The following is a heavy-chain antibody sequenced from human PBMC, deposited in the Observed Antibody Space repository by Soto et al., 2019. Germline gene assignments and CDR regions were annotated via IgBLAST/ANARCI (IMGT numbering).Heavy chain of an antibody. CDR3: ARDLFTMIVVVTPGHAFDI. V-gene: IGHV1-18*04. D-gene: IGHD3-22*01. J-gene: IGHJ3*02. CDR1: GYTFTSYG. CDR2: ISAYNGNT. Sequence: ASVKVSCKASGYTFTSYGISWVRQAPGQGLEWMGWISAYNGNTNYAQKLQGRVTMTTDTSTSTAYMELRSLRSDDTAVYYCARDLFTMIVVVTPGHAFDIWRQRTMVTVPS.